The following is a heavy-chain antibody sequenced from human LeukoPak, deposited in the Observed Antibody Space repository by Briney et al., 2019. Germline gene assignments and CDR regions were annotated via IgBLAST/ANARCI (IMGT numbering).Heavy chain of an antibody. V-gene: IGHV1-18*01. D-gene: IGHD6-19*01. J-gene: IGHJ4*02. Sequence: ASVKVSCKASGYTFTSYGISWVRQAPGQGLEWMGRISAYNGNTNYAQKLQGRVTMTTDTSTSTAYMELRSLRSDDTAVYYCARDHGTIAVAGTSDYWGQGTLVTVSS. CDR2: ISAYNGNT. CDR1: GYTFTSYG. CDR3: ARDHGTIAVAGTSDY.